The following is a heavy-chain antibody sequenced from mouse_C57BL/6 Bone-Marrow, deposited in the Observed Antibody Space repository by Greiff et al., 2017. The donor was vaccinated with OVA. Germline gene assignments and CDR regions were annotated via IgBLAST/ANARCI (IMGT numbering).Heavy chain of an antibody. CDR3: ARYGSSYWYFDV. CDR2: IYPRSGNT. Sequence: QVQLKESGAELARPGASVKLSCTASGYTFTSYGISWVKQRTGQGLEWIGEIYPRSGNTYYNEKFQGTATLTADKSSSTAYMELRSLTSEYSAVYFGARYGSSYWYFDVWGTGTTVTVSS. J-gene: IGHJ1*03. D-gene: IGHD1-1*01. V-gene: IGHV1-81*01. CDR1: GYTFTSYG.